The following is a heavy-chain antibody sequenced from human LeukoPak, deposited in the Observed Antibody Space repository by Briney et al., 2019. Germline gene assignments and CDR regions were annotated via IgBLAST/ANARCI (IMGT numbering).Heavy chain of an antibody. CDR3: ARSMNPDHSGYDPSDY. CDR2: IWYGGSNK. V-gene: IGHV3-33*01. D-gene: IGHD5-12*01. J-gene: IGHJ4*02. Sequence: GGSLRLSCAASGFTFSSYGMHWVRQAPGKGLEWVAVIWYGGSNKYYADSVKGRFTISRDNSKNTLYLQMNSLRAEDTAVYYCARSMNPDHSGYDPSDYWGQGTLVTVSS. CDR1: GFTFSSYG.